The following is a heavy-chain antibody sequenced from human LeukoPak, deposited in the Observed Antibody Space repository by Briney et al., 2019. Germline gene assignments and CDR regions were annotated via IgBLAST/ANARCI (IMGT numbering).Heavy chain of an antibody. D-gene: IGHD2-15*01. J-gene: IGHJ4*02. CDR3: ARDGGLHTNFDY. V-gene: IGHV3-7*01. CDR2: TKPDGSAE. Sequence: GGSLRLSCAASGFSFRNYWMGWVRQAPGKGLEWVANTKPDGSAEYYADSVRSRFSTSRDNANNLLYLQMNSLRAEDTAVYYCARDGGLHTNFDYWGQGTLVTVSS. CDR1: GFSFRNYW.